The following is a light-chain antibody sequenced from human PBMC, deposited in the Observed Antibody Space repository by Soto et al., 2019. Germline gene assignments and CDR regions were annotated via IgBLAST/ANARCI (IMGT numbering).Light chain of an antibody. J-gene: IGLJ1*01. CDR2: SNY. CDR3: AAWDDSLNGYV. V-gene: IGLV1-44*01. CDR1: SSNIGSNT. Sequence: QSVLTQPPSASGTPGQRVTISCSGSSSNIGSNTVNWYRQLPGTAPKLLIYSNYQRPSGVPDRFSGSKSGTSASLAISGLQSEDEAHYYCAAWDDSLNGYVFGTGTKLTLL.